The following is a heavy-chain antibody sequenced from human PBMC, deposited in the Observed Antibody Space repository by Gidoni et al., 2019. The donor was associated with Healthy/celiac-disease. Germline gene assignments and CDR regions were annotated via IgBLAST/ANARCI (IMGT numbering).Heavy chain of an antibody. CDR2: ISSSSSNI. CDR3: ARGSVAGTRGWFDP. V-gene: IGHV3-48*02. J-gene: IGHJ5*02. CDR1: GFTFSSYR. Sequence: EVQLVESGGGLVQPGGSLRLSCAASGFTFSSYRMNWVRQAPVKGLEWISYISSSSSNIYYADSVKGRFTISRDNAKNSLYLQMNSLRDEETAVYYCARGSVAGTRGWFDPWGQGTLVTVSS. D-gene: IGHD6-19*01.